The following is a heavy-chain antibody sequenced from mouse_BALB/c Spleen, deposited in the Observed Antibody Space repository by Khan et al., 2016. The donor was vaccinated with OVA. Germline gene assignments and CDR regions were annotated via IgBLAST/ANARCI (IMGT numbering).Heavy chain of an antibody. CDR2: SNPDNDGI. J-gene: IGHJ3*01. CDR1: GYTFTNYV. Sequence: VQLQQSGPDLVKPGASVKMSCKASGYTFTNYVMHWVKQKPGKGHEWIGYSNPDNDGIRYNEKFKGKATLTSDKSSSTAYMELSSLTSGDYAVCYCASEASIWVFSFAYWGPATLVPLPS. V-gene: IGHV1S136*01. D-gene: IGHD4-1*01. CDR3: ASEASIWVFSFAY.